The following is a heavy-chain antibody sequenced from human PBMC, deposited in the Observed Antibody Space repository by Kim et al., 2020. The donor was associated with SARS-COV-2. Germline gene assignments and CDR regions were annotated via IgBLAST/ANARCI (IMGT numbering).Heavy chain of an antibody. V-gene: IGHV1-2*02. CDR1: GYTFTGYY. Sequence: ASVKVSCKASGYTFTGYYMHWVRQAPGQGLEWMGWINPNSGGTNYAQKFQGRVTMTRDTSISTAYMELSRLRSDDTAVYYCARDVELMTTNWYFDLWGRGTLVTVSS. CDR2: INPNSGGT. J-gene: IGHJ2*01. D-gene: IGHD4-17*01. CDR3: ARDVELMTTNWYFDL.